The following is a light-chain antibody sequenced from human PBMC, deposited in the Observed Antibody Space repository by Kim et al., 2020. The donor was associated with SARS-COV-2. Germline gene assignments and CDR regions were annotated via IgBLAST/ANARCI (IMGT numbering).Light chain of an antibody. CDR1: QRIASW. CDR2: EAS. V-gene: IGKV1-5*03. J-gene: IGKJ4*01. Sequence: ASVGDRVTITCRASQRIASWLAWYQQKPGKAPRLLIYEASRLASGVPSRFSGSESGTEFTLTISSLQPDDFATYYCQEYNSYSALTFGGGTKVDI. CDR3: QEYNSYSALT.